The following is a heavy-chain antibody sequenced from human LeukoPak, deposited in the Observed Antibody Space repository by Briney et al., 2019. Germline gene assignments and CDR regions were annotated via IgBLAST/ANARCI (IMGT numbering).Heavy chain of an antibody. Sequence: GGSLRLSCAASGFTVSSNYMSWVRQAPGKGLEWVSVIYNGGSTYYADSVKGRFTISRDNSKNTLYLQMNSLRAEDTAVYYCAKDKRFLEWHDFNWFDPWGQGTLVTVSS. CDR3: AKDKRFLEWHDFNWFDP. D-gene: IGHD3-3*01. CDR1: GFTVSSNY. CDR2: IYNGGST. J-gene: IGHJ5*02. V-gene: IGHV3-53*01.